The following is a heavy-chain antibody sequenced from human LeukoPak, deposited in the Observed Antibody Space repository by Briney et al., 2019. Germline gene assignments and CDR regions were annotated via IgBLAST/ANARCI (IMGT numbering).Heavy chain of an antibody. CDR1: GYTFTSYY. J-gene: IGHJ6*03. V-gene: IGHV1-46*01. D-gene: IGHD3-3*01. CDR2: INPSGGST. Sequence: VSVKVSCKASGYTFTSYYMHWVRQAPGQGLEWMGIINPSGGSTSYAQKFQGRVTMTRDMSTSTVYMELSSLRSEDTAVYYCARDSWSGYPYYYYYYMDVWGKGTTVTVSS. CDR3: ARDSWSGYPYYYYYYMDV.